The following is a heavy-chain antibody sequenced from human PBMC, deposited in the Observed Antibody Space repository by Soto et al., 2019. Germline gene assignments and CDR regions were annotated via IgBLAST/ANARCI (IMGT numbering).Heavy chain of an antibody. Sequence: PWGSLRLSFAASGFTVSSNYMSWVRQAPGKGLEWVSFIYSGGSTYYADSVKGRFTISRDNSKNTLYLQMNSLRAEETAVYYCARGKEWERLTGAFEXWGQVTTFTGS. J-gene: IGHJ3*02. CDR2: IYSGGST. CDR3: ARGKEWERLTGAFEX. D-gene: IGHD1-26*01. CDR1: GFTVSSNY. V-gene: IGHV3-53*01.